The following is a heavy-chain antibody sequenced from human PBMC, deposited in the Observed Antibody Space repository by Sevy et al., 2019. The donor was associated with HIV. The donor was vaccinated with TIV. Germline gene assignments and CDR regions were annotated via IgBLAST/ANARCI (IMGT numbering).Heavy chain of an antibody. J-gene: IGHJ3*02. CDR2: ISYDGSNK. Sequence: GGSLRLSCAASGFTFSSYSMNWVRQAPGKGLEWVAVISYDGSNKYYADSVKGRFTISRDNSKNTLYLQMNSLRAEDTAVYYCASLAWYSSSWRMGGDDAFDIWGQGTMVTVSS. D-gene: IGHD6-13*01. V-gene: IGHV3-30*04. CDR1: GFTFSSYS. CDR3: ASLAWYSSSWRMGGDDAFDI.